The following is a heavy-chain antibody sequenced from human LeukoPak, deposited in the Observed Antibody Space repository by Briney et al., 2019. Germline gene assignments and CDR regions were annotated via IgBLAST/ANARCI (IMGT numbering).Heavy chain of an antibody. V-gene: IGHV1-18*01. J-gene: IGHJ6*03. CDR2: ISAYNGNT. Sequence: GASVKVSCKASGYTFTSYGISWVRQAPGQGLEWMGWISAYNGNTNYAQKLQGRVTMTTDTSTSTAYMELSSLRSEDTAVYYCARGVGQQLVTYYYYYYMDVWGKGTTVTVSS. D-gene: IGHD6-13*01. CDR3: ARGVGQQLVTYYYYYYMDV. CDR1: GYTFTSYG.